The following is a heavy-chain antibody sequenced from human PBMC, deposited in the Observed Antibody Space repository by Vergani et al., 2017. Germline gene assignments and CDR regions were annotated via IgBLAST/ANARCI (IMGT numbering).Heavy chain of an antibody. D-gene: IGHD4/OR15-4a*01. CDR1: GFTSSYYG. CDR2: ISYDGTQK. CDR3: ATKSYGAARCQIGSFSE. Sequence: QVHLVESGGGVVQPGRSLRLSCVVSGFTSSYYGMHWVRQAPGKGLEWVAVISYDGTQKYYADSVKGRFTISRDNSKSTLYLQMNSLRTEDTAVYYCATKSYGAARCQIGSFSEWGQGTLVTVSS. J-gene: IGHJ1*01. V-gene: IGHV3-30*03.